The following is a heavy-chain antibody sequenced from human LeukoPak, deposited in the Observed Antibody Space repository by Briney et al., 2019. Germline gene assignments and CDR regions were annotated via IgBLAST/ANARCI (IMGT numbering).Heavy chain of an antibody. CDR2: ISYDGSNK. CDR1: GFTFSSYA. CDR3: ATLGYCSSTSCYEALNDAFDI. D-gene: IGHD2-2*01. Sequence: GRSLRLSCAASGFTFSSYAMHWVRQAPGKGLEWVAVISYDGSNKYYADSVKGRFTISRDNSKNTLYLQMNSLRAEDTAVYYCATLGYCSSTSCYEALNDAFDIWGQGTMVTVFS. J-gene: IGHJ3*02. V-gene: IGHV3-30-3*01.